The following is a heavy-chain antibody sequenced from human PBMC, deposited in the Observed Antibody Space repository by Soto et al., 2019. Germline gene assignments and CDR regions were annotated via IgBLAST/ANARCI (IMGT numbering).Heavy chain of an antibody. D-gene: IGHD2-8*01. J-gene: IGHJ3*02. V-gene: IGHV1-69*13. CDR3: SRPYCTNGVCYGGLDAFDI. CDR1: GGTFSSYA. Sequence: SVKVSCKASGGTFSSYAISWVRQAPGQGLEWMGGIIPIFGTANYAQKFQGRVTITADESTSTAYMELSSLRSEDTAMYYCSRPYCTNGVCYGGLDAFDIWGQGTMVT. CDR2: IIPIFGTA.